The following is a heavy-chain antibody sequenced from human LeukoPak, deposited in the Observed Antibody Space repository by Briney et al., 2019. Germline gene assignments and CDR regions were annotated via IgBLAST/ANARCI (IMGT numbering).Heavy chain of an antibody. CDR3: AKAIDGSGYNFERGADY. Sequence: PSETLSLTCTVSGGSISSGDYYWSWIRQAPGKGLEWVSSISGNNAHTYYADSVRGRFTISRDNSKKTLNLQMNSLRAEDTAIYYCAKAIDGSGYNFERGADYWGQGTLVTVSS. J-gene: IGHJ4*02. CDR2: ISGNNAHT. D-gene: IGHD3-22*01. CDR1: GGSISSGDYY. V-gene: IGHV3-23*01.